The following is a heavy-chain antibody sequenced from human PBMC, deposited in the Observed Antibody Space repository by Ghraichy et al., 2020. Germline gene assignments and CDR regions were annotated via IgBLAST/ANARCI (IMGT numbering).Heavy chain of an antibody. CDR3: ARTGYSGYDYGYFDY. V-gene: IGHV4-59*01. CDR2: IYYTGST. D-gene: IGHD5-12*01. Sequence: SETLSLTCTVSGGSINSYYWSWIRQSPGKGLEWIGYIYYTGSTSYNPSLVRRVTMSVDTSKNQFSLRLSSVTAADTAVYYCARTGYSGYDYGYFDYWGQGTLVTVSS. J-gene: IGHJ4*02. CDR1: GGSINSYY.